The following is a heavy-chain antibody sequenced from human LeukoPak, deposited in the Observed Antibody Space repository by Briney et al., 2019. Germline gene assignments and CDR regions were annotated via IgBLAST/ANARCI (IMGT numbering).Heavy chain of an antibody. CDR1: GGSISSSSSY. CDR2: IYYSGST. CDR3: ARRSDSLGFDP. V-gene: IGHV4-39*01. J-gene: IGHJ5*02. Sequence: NPSETLSLTCTVSGGSISSSSSYWGWIRQPPGKGLEWIGSIYYSGSTSYNPSLKSRVTISVDTSKNQFSLKLSSVTAADTAVYYCARRSDSLGFDPWGQGTLVTVSS. D-gene: IGHD3-9*01.